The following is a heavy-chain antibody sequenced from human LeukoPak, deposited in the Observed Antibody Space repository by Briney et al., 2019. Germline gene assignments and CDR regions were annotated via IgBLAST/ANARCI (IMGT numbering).Heavy chain of an antibody. Sequence: SQTLSLTCAISGDSVSSNSAAWNWIRQSPSRGLEWMRRTYYRFKWYNEYAVSVRSRMNIRSDTSKNQFSLQLDSVTPEDTAVYYCVRDIYYLDLWGHGTLVTVSS. V-gene: IGHV6-1*01. D-gene: IGHD5/OR15-5a*01. J-gene: IGHJ2*01. CDR2: TYYRFKWYN. CDR3: VRDIYYLDL. CDR1: GDSVSSNSAA.